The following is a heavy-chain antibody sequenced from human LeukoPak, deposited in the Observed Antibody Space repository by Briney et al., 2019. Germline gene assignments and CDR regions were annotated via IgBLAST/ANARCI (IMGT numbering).Heavy chain of an antibody. CDR3: TRALSGWWDFDY. CDR1: GFTFGNYA. V-gene: IGHV3-49*03. D-gene: IGHD6-19*01. J-gene: IGHJ4*02. CDR2: IRSKAYGGTT. Sequence: GGSLRLSCTASGFTFGNYAMSWFRQAPGKGLEWVGFIRSKAYGGTTEYAASVKGRFTISRDDSKTIAYLQMNCLKTEDTAVFYCTRALSGWWDFDYWGQGTLVTVSS.